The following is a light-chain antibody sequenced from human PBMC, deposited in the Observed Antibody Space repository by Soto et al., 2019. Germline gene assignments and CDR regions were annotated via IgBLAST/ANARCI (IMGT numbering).Light chain of an antibody. CDR2: GNS. J-gene: IGLJ3*02. Sequence: VLTQPPSVSGAPGQRVTISCTGSSSNIGAGYDVHWYQQLPGTAPKLLIYGNSNRPSVFPDRFSGSKSGTSASLAITGLQAEDEADYYCQSYDSSLSGWTFGQGTK. V-gene: IGLV1-40*01. CDR3: QSYDSSLSGWT. CDR1: SSNIGAGYD.